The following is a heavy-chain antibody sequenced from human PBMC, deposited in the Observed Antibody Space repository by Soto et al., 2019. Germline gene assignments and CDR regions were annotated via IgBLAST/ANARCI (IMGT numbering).Heavy chain of an antibody. CDR1: GGSFSGYY. CDR2: INHSGST. V-gene: IGHV4-34*01. D-gene: IGHD5-18*01. J-gene: IGHJ4*02. Sequence: SETLSLTCAVYGGSFSGYYWSWIRQPPGKGLEWIGEINHSGSTNYNPSLKSRVTISVDTSKNQFSLKLSSVTAADTAVYYCASSPRGYSYGLGRYWGQGTLVTVSS. CDR3: ASSPRGYSYGLGRY.